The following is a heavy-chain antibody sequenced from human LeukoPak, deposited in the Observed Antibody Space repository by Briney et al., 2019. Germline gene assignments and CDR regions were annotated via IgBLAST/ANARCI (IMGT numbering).Heavy chain of an antibody. D-gene: IGHD3-22*01. CDR2: INSDGINT. V-gene: IGHV3-74*01. Sequence: GGSLRLSCAASGFTFSDYYMHWVRQAPGKGLVWVSRINSDGINTSYADSVKGRFTISRDNAKNTLNLQMNSLRAEDTAVYYCARDLGQYYDTSDNWFDPWGQGTLVTVSS. CDR3: ARDLGQYYDTSDNWFDP. J-gene: IGHJ5*02. CDR1: GFTFSDYY.